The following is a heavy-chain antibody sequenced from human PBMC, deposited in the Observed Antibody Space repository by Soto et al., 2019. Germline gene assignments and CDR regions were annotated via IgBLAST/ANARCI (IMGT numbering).Heavy chain of an antibody. V-gene: IGHV3-48*01. CDR3: ARGPSYADRSGSWRYLEL. CDR1: GFTFSSYG. D-gene: IGHD3-22*01. CDR2: ISSSSSTI. Sequence: GGSLRLSCAASGFTFSSYGMNWVRQAPGKGLEWVSYISSSSSTIYYADSVKGRFTISRDNAKNSLYLQMNSLRAEDTAVYYCARGPSYADRSGSWRYLELWCRDTLLTISS. J-gene: IGHJ2*01.